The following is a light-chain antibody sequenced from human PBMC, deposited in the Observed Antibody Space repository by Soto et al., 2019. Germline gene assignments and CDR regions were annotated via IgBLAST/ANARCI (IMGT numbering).Light chain of an antibody. CDR3: CTYDAV. Sequence: QSALTQPASVSGSPGQSITISCTGTSSDVGSYNLVSWYQQHPGKAPKLMIYEGSKRPSGVSNRFSGSKSGNTASLTNSGLQAEDEADYYCCTYDAVFGGGTKLTVL. CDR1: SSDVGSYNL. V-gene: IGLV2-23*01. J-gene: IGLJ2*01. CDR2: EGS.